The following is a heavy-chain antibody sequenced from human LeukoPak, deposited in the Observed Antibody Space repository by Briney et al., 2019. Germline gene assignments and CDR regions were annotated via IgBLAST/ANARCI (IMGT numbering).Heavy chain of an antibody. CDR3: ARDRSKVTAYDDALDF. J-gene: IGHJ3*01. V-gene: IGHV3-48*03. D-gene: IGHD2-21*02. Sequence: PGGSLRLSCAASGFTFRSYELNWVRQAPGKGLEWVSYISDIGTTQHYADSVKGRFIISRDNAKNSLYLQMNSLTAEDTAVYYCARDRSKVTAYDDALDFWGKGTMVIVSS. CDR1: GFTFRSYE. CDR2: ISDIGTTQ.